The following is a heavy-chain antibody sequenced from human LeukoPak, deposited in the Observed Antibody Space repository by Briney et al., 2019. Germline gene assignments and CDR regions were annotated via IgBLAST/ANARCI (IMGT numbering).Heavy chain of an antibody. CDR1: GYTFTGYY. CDR3: ARERITMVRGVIPH. D-gene: IGHD3-10*01. V-gene: IGHV1-2*02. Sequence: ASVKVSCKASGYTFTGYYMHWVRQAPGQGLEWMGWINPNSGGTNYAQKFQGRVTMTRDTSTSTVYMELSSLRSEDTAVYYCARERITMVRGVIPHWGQGTLVTVSS. J-gene: IGHJ4*02. CDR2: INPNSGGT.